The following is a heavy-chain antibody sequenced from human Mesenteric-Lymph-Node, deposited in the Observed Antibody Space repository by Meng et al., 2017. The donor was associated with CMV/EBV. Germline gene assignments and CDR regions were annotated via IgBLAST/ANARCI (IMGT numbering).Heavy chain of an antibody. CDR2: VSGSDGST. Sequence: MPWVRHAPRKGLEEVSMVSGSDGSTYYADSGKDRFTIYRDNSKNTLYLQMNSLRAEDTDVYYCARLGGSLIYGDEVYFQHWGQGTLVTVSS. D-gene: IGHD4-17*01. J-gene: IGHJ1*01. CDR3: ARLGGSLIYGDEVYFQH. V-gene: IGHV3-23*01.